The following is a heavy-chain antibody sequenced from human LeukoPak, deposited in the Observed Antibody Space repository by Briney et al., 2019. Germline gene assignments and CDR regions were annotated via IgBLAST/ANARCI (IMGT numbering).Heavy chain of an antibody. Sequence: ASVKVSCKASGYTFTGYYMHWVRQAPGQGLEWMGWINPNSGGTNYAQKFQGRVTMTRDTSISTAYMELSRLRSDDTAVYYCASSSRDTAMVFYYYYYKDVWGKGTTVTVSS. D-gene: IGHD5-18*01. CDR3: ASSSRDTAMVFYYYYYKDV. V-gene: IGHV1-2*02. J-gene: IGHJ6*03. CDR2: INPNSGGT. CDR1: GYTFTGYY.